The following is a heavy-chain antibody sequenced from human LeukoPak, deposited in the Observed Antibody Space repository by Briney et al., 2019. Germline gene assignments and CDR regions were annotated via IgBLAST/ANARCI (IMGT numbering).Heavy chain of an antibody. J-gene: IGHJ4*02. Sequence: GGSLRLSCAASGFTFSSYAMSWVRQAPGKGLGWVSAISGSGGSTYYADSVKGRFTISRDNSKNTLYLQMNSLRAEDTAVYYCVKDTGYSYGPFDYWGQGALVTVSS. CDR1: GFTFSSYA. CDR2: ISGSGGST. D-gene: IGHD5-18*01. V-gene: IGHV3-23*01. CDR3: VKDTGYSYGPFDY.